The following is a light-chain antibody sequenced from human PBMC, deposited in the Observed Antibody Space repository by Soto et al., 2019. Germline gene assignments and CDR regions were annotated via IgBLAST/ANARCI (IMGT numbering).Light chain of an antibody. J-gene: IGKJ5*01. CDR3: QQYSGLPIT. Sequence: DIVLTQSPGTLSLSPEEQATLSCRASQTLSPNYLAWCQQKPGHPPRLLIYGSSKRATGIPDRFSGSGSGTDFTLTISRLEPDDFGIYFCQQYSGLPITFGQGTLLEIK. CDR1: QTLSPNY. V-gene: IGKV3-20*01. CDR2: GSS.